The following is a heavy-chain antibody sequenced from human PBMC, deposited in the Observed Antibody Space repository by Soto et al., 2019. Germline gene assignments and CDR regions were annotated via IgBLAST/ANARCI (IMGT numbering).Heavy chain of an antibody. D-gene: IGHD1-1*01. CDR1: GFTFSSYA. CDR2: ISGSGGST. J-gene: IGHJ5*02. Sequence: QSGGSLRLSCAASGFTFSSYAMSWVRQAPGKGLEWVSAISGSGGSTYYADSVKGRFTISRDNSKNTLYLQMNSLRAEDTAVYYCANQLNTLGWFDPWGQGTLVTVSS. V-gene: IGHV3-23*01. CDR3: ANQLNTLGWFDP.